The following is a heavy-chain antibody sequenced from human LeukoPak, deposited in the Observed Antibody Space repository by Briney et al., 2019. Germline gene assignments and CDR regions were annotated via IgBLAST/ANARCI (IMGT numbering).Heavy chain of an antibody. J-gene: IGHJ6*02. CDR1: GGSISSYY. Sequence: SETLSLTCTVSGGSISSYYWSWIRQPAGKGLEWIGRIYTSGSTNYNPSLKSRVTMSVDTSKNQFSLKLSSVTAADTAVYYCARDLGGNTMVRGVIGSWDVWGQGTTVTVSS. V-gene: IGHV4-4*07. D-gene: IGHD3-10*01. CDR2: IYTSGST. CDR3: ARDLGGNTMVRGVIGSWDV.